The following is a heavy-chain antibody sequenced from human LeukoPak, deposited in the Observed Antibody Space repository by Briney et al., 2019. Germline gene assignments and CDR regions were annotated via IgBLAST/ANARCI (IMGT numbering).Heavy chain of an antibody. CDR2: IYSGGNT. V-gene: IGHV3-53*01. J-gene: IGHJ4*02. CDR1: GLNVKNNY. CDR3: AREFDYGTLPGPY. D-gene: IGHD3-9*01. Sequence: GGALRLSCVTSGLNVKNNYMFWVRQSPVRGLEWVSIIYSGGNTFYADSVKGRFTISRDNSKNTLYLQMTSLKAEDTGVYNCAREFDYGTLPGPYWGPGTLVIVSS.